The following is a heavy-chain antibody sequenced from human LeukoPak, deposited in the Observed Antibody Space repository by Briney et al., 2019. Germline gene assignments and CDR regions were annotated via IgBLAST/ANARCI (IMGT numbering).Heavy chain of an antibody. CDR3: ARGRRGYCSSTSCYTLPYYYYYYMDV. D-gene: IGHD2-2*02. V-gene: IGHV4-39*01. CDR1: GGSISSSSYY. Sequence: SETLSLTCTVSGGSISSSSYYWGWIRQPPGKGREWIGSIYYSGSTYYNPSLKSRVTISVDTSKNQFSLKLSSVTAADTAVYYCARGRRGYCSSTSCYTLPYYYYYYMDVWGKGTTVTVSS. CDR2: IYYSGST. J-gene: IGHJ6*03.